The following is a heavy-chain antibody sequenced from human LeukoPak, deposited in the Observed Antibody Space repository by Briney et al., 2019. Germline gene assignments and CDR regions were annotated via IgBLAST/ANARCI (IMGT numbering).Heavy chain of an antibody. Sequence: ASVTVSCKVSGYTLTELSMHWVRQAPGKGREWMGGFDPEDGETIYAQKFQGRVTMTEDTSTDTAYMELSSLRSEDTAVYYCATFYDREGNFDYWGQGTLVTVSS. V-gene: IGHV1-24*01. D-gene: IGHD3-22*01. CDR1: GYTLTELS. J-gene: IGHJ4*02. CDR2: FDPEDGET. CDR3: ATFYDREGNFDY.